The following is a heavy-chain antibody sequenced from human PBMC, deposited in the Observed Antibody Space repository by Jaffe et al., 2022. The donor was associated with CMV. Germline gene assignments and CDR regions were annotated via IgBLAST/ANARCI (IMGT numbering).Heavy chain of an antibody. V-gene: IGHV1-3*01. CDR2: INAGNGNT. J-gene: IGHJ6*03. CDR3: GLQLWKDYYYYLDV. CDR1: GYTFTSYA. Sequence: QVQLVQSGAEVKKPGASVKVSCKASGYTFTSYAMHWVRQAPGQRLEWMGWINAGNGNTKYSQKFQGRVTITRDTSASTAYMELSSLRSEDTAVYYCGLQLWKDYYYYLDVWGKGTTVTVSS. D-gene: IGHD5-18*01.